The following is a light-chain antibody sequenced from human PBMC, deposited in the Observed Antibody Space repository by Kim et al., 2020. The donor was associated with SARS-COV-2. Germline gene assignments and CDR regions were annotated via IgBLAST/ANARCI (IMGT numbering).Light chain of an antibody. V-gene: IGKV3-20*01. Sequence: SPGERATLSCRARQSVSDNYLAWYQQKPGQAPRLLIYGASSTATGIPDRFSGSGSGTDFTLTINRLEPEDFAVYYCQQYTNSPQTFGQGTKVDIK. CDR3: QQYTNSPQT. CDR1: QSVSDNY. CDR2: GAS. J-gene: IGKJ1*01.